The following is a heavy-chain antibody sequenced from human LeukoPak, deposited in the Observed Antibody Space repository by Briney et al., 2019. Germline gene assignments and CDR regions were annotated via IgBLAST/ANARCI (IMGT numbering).Heavy chain of an antibody. V-gene: IGHV1-2*02. CDR2: INPYSGGT. CDR1: GYTFSDYY. J-gene: IGHJ4*02. Sequence: GASVKVSCKASGYTFSDYYMHWVRQAPGQGVEWMGWINPYSGGTNYAEKFQGRVTMTRDTSITTAYMELSSLRSDDTAMYYCATLRRSGWYIGDWGQGTLVTVSS. D-gene: IGHD6-19*01. CDR3: ATLRRSGWYIGD.